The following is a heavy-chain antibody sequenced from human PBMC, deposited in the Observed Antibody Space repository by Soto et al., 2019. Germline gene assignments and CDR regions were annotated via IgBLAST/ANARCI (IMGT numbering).Heavy chain of an antibody. CDR1: GFSFSSHD. V-gene: IGHV3-21*01. CDR3: ARVAGGLDY. Sequence: GGSLRLSCAASGFSFSSHDINWVRQAPGKGLEWVSYISSSSTYIYYADSVKGRFTISRDNAKNSLYLQMNSLRAEDTAVYYCARVAGGLDYWGQGTLVTVSS. CDR2: ISSSSTYI. J-gene: IGHJ4*02. D-gene: IGHD3-10*01.